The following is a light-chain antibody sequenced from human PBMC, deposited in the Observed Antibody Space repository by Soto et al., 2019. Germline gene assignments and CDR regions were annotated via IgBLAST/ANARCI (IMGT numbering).Light chain of an antibody. V-gene: IGLV2-14*01. Sequence: QYALTQPASVSGSPGQSITISCTGTSSDVGYYNYVSWYQQHPGKAPKLMISEVTTRPSGVSDRFSGSKSGNTASLTISGLQAEDEAHYYCSSYTTAYTQVFGGGTKVTVL. J-gene: IGLJ3*02. CDR3: SSYTTAYTQV. CDR1: SSDVGYYNY. CDR2: EVT.